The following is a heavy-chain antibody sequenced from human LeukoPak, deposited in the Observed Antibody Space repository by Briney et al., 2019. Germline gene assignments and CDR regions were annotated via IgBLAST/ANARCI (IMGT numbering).Heavy chain of an antibody. Sequence: ASVKVSCKASGYTFTSYGISWVRQAPGQGLEWMGWISAYNGNTNYAQKLQGRVTMTTDTSTSTAYKELRSLRSDDTAVYYCARQSSPHVDTAMVWVTYWGQGTLVTVSS. CDR1: GYTFTSYG. V-gene: IGHV1-18*01. J-gene: IGHJ4*02. CDR2: ISAYNGNT. D-gene: IGHD5-18*01. CDR3: ARQSSPHVDTAMVWVTY.